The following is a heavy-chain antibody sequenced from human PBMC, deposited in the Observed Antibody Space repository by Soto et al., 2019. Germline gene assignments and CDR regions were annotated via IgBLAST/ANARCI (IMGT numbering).Heavy chain of an antibody. V-gene: IGHV1-18*01. J-gene: IGHJ5*01. CDR3: ARGRYGDS. D-gene: IGHD1-1*01. CDR1: GYAVTTYG. Sequence: QVHLVQSGAEVKKPGASVKVSCKGSGYAVTTYGITWVRQAPGQGLEWMGWISAHNGNTNYAQKLQGRVTVTRDTSTSTAYMELRSLRSDDTAVDYCARGRYGDSWGQGALVTVSS. CDR2: ISAHNGNT.